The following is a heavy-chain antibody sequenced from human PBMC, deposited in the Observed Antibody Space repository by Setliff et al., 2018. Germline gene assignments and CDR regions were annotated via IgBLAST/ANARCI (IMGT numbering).Heavy chain of an antibody. CDR3: ARVWFGNMDV. V-gene: IGHV3-7*03. Sequence: RGSLRLSCAASEFTFSNYWMSWVRQAPGKGLEWVANINQDGSEKYYVDSVKGRFTISGDNARNSLYLQMNSLRAEDTAVYYCARVWFGNMDVWGKGTTVTVSS. CDR1: EFTFSNYW. D-gene: IGHD3-10*01. J-gene: IGHJ6*03. CDR2: INQDGSEK.